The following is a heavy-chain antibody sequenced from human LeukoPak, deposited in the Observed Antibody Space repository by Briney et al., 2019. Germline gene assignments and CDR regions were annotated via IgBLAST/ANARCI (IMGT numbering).Heavy chain of an antibody. CDR3: ARPPYYYGSGTLGGWFDP. Sequence: PSETLSLTCAVYGGSFSGYYWIWIRQPPGKGLVWIGEINHSGTTNYNPSLKSRVTISVDTSKNQFSLKLSSVTAADTAVYYCARPPYYYGSGTLGGWFDPGGQGTLVTVSS. J-gene: IGHJ5*02. CDR2: INHSGTT. D-gene: IGHD3-10*01. CDR1: GGSFSGYY. V-gene: IGHV4-34*01.